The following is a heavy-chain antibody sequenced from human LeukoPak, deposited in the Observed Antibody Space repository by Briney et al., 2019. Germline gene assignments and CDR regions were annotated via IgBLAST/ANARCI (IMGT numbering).Heavy chain of an antibody. CDR2: INPNSGGT. Sequence: GASVTVSCKASGYTFTGYHMHWVRQAPGQGLEWMGWINPNSGGTSYAQKFQGRVTMTRDTSISTAYMELSRLRSDDTAVYYCARDPDYDFWSGPFDYWGQGTLVTVSS. D-gene: IGHD3-3*01. V-gene: IGHV1-2*02. J-gene: IGHJ4*02. CDR3: ARDPDYDFWSGPFDY. CDR1: GYTFTGYH.